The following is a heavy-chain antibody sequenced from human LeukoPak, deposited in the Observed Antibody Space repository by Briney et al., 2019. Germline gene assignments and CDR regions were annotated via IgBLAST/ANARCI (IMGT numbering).Heavy chain of an antibody. CDR3: ARLRYSFAWHWDY. CDR1: GFRFSSYS. CDR2: ISSSSSYI. V-gene: IGHV3-21*01. J-gene: IGHJ4*02. Sequence: GGSLRLSCAASGFRFSSYSINWVRQAPGKGLEWVSSISSSSSYIYYADSVKGRFTISRDNAKNSLFLQMNSLRAEDTAVYYCARLRYSFAWHWDYWGQGTLVTVSS. D-gene: IGHD5-12*01.